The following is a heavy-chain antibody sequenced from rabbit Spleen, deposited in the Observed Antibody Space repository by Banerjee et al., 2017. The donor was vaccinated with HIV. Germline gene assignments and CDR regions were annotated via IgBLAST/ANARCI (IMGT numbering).Heavy chain of an antibody. CDR1: GFFFSNKYI. Sequence: QSLEESGGGLVQPEGSLALTCKASGFFFSNKYIMCWVRQAPGKGLEWIGCINTSSGNAVYASWAKGRSIMSRTSSTTVTLQMTSLTAADTATYFCARDAGTSFSTYGMDLWGPGTLVTVS. J-gene: IGHJ6*01. CDR2: INTSSGNA. V-gene: IGHV1S40*01. D-gene: IGHD8-1*01. CDR3: ARDAGTSFSTYGMDL.